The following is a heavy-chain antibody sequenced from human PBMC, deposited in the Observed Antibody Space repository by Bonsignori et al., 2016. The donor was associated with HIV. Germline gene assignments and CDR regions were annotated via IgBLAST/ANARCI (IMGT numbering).Heavy chain of an antibody. D-gene: IGHD2-15*01. CDR1: GFTFGDYA. CDR2: IRSKAYGGTT. J-gene: IGHJ4*02. Sequence: GESLKISCTASGFTFGDYAMSWVRQAPGKGLEWVGFIRSKAYGGTTEYAASVKGRFTISRDDSKSIAYLQMNSLKTEDTAVYYCTREAQMVVAATLGAFDYWGQGTLVTRLL. V-gene: IGHV3-49*04. CDR3: TREAQMVVAATLGAFDY.